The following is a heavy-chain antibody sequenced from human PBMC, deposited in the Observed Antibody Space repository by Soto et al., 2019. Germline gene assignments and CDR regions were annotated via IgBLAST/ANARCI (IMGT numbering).Heavy chain of an antibody. Sequence: GGSLRLSCAASGFTFSSYAMHWVRQAPGKGLEWVAVISYDGSNKYYADSVKGRFTISRDNSKNTLYLQMNSLRAEDTAVYYCARDPYDDHGDSGGTYYYYYGMDVWGQGTTVTVSS. V-gene: IGHV3-30-3*01. D-gene: IGHD4-17*01. CDR3: ARDPYDDHGDSGGTYYYYYGMDV. CDR1: GFTFSSYA. J-gene: IGHJ6*02. CDR2: ISYDGSNK.